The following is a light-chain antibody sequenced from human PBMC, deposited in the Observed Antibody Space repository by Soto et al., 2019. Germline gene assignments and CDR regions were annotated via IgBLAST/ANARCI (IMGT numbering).Light chain of an antibody. Sequence: QSALTQPASVSGSPGQSITISCTGTSGDVGGYNYVSWYQHHPGKAPKLMIYDVSNRPSGVSNRFSGSKSGNTASLTISGLQAEDEADYYCSSYTTGSHVAFGGGTKLTVL. J-gene: IGLJ2*01. CDR3: SSYTTGSHVA. CDR2: DVS. CDR1: SGDVGGYNY. V-gene: IGLV2-14*03.